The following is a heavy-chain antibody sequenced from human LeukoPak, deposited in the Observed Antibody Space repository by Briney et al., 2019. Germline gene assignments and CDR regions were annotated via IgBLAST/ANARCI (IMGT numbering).Heavy chain of an antibody. D-gene: IGHD6-19*01. Sequence: PGGSLRLSCAASGFTFSTYWMNWVRQAPGKGLVWVSRVNNDGSSTSYADSVKGRFTISRDNAKNSLYLQMNSLRAEDTAVYYCARGSSGWYGAFDIWGQGTMVTVSS. J-gene: IGHJ3*02. CDR3: ARGSSGWYGAFDI. V-gene: IGHV3-74*01. CDR1: GFTFSTYW. CDR2: VNNDGSST.